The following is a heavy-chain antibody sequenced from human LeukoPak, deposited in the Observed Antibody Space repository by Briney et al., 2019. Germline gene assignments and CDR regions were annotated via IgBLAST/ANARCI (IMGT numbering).Heavy chain of an antibody. Sequence: ASVKVSCKASGYTFTSYGISWVRQAPGQGPEWMGWISGYNGDRNYAQNLQGRVTMTTDTSTSTAYMELRSLRSGDTAVYYCARDSISTSYGLDYWGQGTLVTVSS. CDR3: ARDSISTSYGLDY. D-gene: IGHD5-18*01. J-gene: IGHJ4*02. CDR1: GYTFTSYG. CDR2: ISGYNGDR. V-gene: IGHV1-18*01.